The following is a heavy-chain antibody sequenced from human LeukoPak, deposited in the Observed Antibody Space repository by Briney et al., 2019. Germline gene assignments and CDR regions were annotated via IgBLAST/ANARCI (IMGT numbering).Heavy chain of an antibody. J-gene: IGHJ4*02. CDR3: ARDQRVSPVVVVAAPYFDY. CDR2: INPSGGST. Sequence: ASVKVSCKVSGYTLTELSMHWVRQAPGQGLEWMGIINPSGGSTSYAQKFQGRVTMTRDTSTSTVYMELSSLRSDDTAVYYCARDQRVSPVVVVAAPYFDYWGQGTLVTVSS. V-gene: IGHV1-46*01. CDR1: GYTLTELS. D-gene: IGHD2-15*01.